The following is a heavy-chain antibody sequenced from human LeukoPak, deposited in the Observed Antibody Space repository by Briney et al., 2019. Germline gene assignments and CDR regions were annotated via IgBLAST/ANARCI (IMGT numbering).Heavy chain of an antibody. CDR2: IYYSGST. D-gene: IGHD2-21*02. Sequence: SETLSLTCTVSGGSISSSSYYWGWIRQPPGKGLEWIGSIYYSGSTYYNPSLKSRVTISVDTSKNQFSLKLSSVTAADTAVYYCAGVRFLAYCGGDCFEWGQGTLVTVSS. J-gene: IGHJ4*02. V-gene: IGHV4-39*07. CDR1: GGSISSSSYY. CDR3: AGVRFLAYCGGDCFE.